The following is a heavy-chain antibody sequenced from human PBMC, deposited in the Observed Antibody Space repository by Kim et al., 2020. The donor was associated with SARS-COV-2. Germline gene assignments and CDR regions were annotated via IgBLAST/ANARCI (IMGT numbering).Heavy chain of an antibody. CDR1: GFPFSSYW. Sequence: GGSLRLSCAASGFPFSSYWMSWVRQGPGKGLEWVANIRQDGGEKNYADSIKGRFIISRDNAKNSMFLQINSLRAEDTAVYYSTMTRIVTAGREWGQGTLVTVSA. J-gene: IGHJ4*02. D-gene: IGHD2-2*01. CDR3: TMTRIVTAGRE. V-gene: IGHV3-7*01. CDR2: IRQDGGEK.